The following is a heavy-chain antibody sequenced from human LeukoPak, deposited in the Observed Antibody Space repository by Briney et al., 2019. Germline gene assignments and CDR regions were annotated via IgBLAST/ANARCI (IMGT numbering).Heavy chain of an antibody. D-gene: IGHD2-2*01. CDR1: GYTFTGYY. CDR2: INPNSGGT. Sequence: ASVKVSCKASGYTFTGYYMHWVRQAPGQGLEWMGWINPNSGGTNYAQKFQGRVTMTRDTSISTAYMELSRLRSDDTAVYYCARGGHLGYCSSTSCYKGDSLDYWGQGTLVTVSS. V-gene: IGHV1-2*02. J-gene: IGHJ4*02. CDR3: ARGGHLGYCSSTSCYKGDSLDY.